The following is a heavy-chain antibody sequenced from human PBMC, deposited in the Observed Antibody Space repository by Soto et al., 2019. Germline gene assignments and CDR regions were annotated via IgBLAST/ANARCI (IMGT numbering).Heavy chain of an antibody. CDR3: AKDGGVRGVLASGMDV. J-gene: IGHJ4*02. CDR1: GFTFSSYG. V-gene: IGHV3-30*18. CDR2: IPYDGSNK. D-gene: IGHD3-10*01. Sequence: GGSLRLSCAASGFTFSSYGMHWVRQAPGKGLEWVAAIPYDGSNKYYADSVKGRFTISRDNSKNTLYLQMNSLRAEDTAVYYCAKDGGVRGVLASGMDVWGQGTLVTVSS.